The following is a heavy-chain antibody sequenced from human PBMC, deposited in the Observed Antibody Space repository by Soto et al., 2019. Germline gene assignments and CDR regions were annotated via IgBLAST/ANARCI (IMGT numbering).Heavy chain of an antibody. CDR2: IYYSGST. Sequence: QVQLQESGPGLVKPSQTLSLTCTVSGGSISSGGYYWSWIRQHPGKGLEWIGYIYYSGSTYYTPSLKSRVTISVDKSKNQFSLKLSSVTAADTAVYYCARDLSVVVPAAPHEYNWFDPWGQGTLVTVSS. CDR3: ARDLSVVVPAAPHEYNWFDP. J-gene: IGHJ5*02. CDR1: GGSISSGGYY. V-gene: IGHV4-31*03. D-gene: IGHD2-2*01.